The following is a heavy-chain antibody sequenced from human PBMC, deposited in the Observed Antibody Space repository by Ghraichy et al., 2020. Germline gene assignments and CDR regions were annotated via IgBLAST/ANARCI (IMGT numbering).Heavy chain of an antibody. Sequence: GGSLRLSCAASGFTFSTYAMHWVRQAPGKGLEWVAVISFDVTNKFYADSVQGRFTVSRDNSKNTLYLQMNSLRAEDTAVYYCAKEPDYGYVWGTYRYRNYFDYWGQGALVTVSS. CDR3: AKEPDYGYVWGTYRYRNYFDY. D-gene: IGHD3-16*02. V-gene: IGHV3-30-3*01. J-gene: IGHJ4*02. CDR1: GFTFSTYA. CDR2: ISFDVTNK.